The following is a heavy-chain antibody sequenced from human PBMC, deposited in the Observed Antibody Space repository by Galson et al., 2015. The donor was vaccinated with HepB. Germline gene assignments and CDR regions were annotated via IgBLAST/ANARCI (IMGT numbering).Heavy chain of an antibody. V-gene: IGHV3-30*04. Sequence: SLRLSCAASGFTFSNHAMHWVRQAPGKGLEWVAVISYDGSKKDYADSVKGRLTISRDHSKNTLYLQMNSLRPEDTAVYYCARVGAPPGRLRRDGNTGGLDVWGQGTTVTVSS. CDR1: GFTFSNHA. D-gene: IGHD5-24*01. CDR2: ISYDGSKK. J-gene: IGHJ6*02. CDR3: ARVGAPPGRLRRDGNTGGLDV.